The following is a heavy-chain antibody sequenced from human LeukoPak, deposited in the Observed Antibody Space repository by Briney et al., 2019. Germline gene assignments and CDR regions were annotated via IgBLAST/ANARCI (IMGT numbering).Heavy chain of an antibody. CDR3: ARVEMATTNFDY. J-gene: IGHJ4*02. V-gene: IGHV4-30-4*01. CDR2: IYYSGST. Sequence: PSETLSLTCTVSGGSISSGDYYWSWIRQPAGKGLEWIGYIYYSGSTYYNPSLKSRVTISVDTSKNQFSLKLSSVTAADTAVYYCARVEMATTNFDYWGQGTLVTVSS. CDR1: GGSISSGDYY. D-gene: IGHD5-24*01.